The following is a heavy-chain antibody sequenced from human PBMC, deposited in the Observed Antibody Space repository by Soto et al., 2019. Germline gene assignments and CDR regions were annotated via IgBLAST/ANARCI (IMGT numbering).Heavy chain of an antibody. J-gene: IGHJ3*02. CDR3: ARDLVPENDYIWGSYRYPDAFDI. CDR1: GGSISSGVYY. V-gene: IGHV4-31*03. CDR2: IYYSGST. Sequence: PSETLSLTCTVSGGSISSGVYYWSWIRQHPGKGLEWIGYIYYSGSTYYNPSLKSRVTISVDTSKNQFSLKLSSVTAADTAVYYCARDLVPENDYIWGSYRYPDAFDIWGQGTMVTVSS. D-gene: IGHD3-16*02.